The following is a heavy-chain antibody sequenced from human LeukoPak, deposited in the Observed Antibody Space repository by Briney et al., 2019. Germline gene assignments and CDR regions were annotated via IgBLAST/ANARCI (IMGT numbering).Heavy chain of an antibody. CDR1: GYTFTTYR. D-gene: IGHD6-19*01. V-gene: IGHV5-10-1*04. Sequence: GESLKISCKGSGYTFTTYRINWVRQMSGKGLEWMGRIDPSDSYTKYSPSFQGQVTISADKSIITAYLQWSSLKASDTAMYYCARTGYSSGWYGSFDIWGQGTLVTVSS. CDR2: IDPSDSYT. J-gene: IGHJ3*02. CDR3: ARTGYSSGWYGSFDI.